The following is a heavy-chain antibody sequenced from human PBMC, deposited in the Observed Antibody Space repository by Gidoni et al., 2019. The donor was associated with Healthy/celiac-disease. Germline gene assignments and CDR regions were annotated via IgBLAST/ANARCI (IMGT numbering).Heavy chain of an antibody. CDR2: ISGSGGST. D-gene: IGHD4-17*01. J-gene: IGHJ4*02. CDR1: GCNLSSYA. Sequence: EVQRLESGGGLVQPGGSLSPSGAASGCNLSSYAMSWVRQAPGKGLGWVSAISGSGGSTYYADSVKGRFTISRDNSKNTLYLQMNSLRAEDTAVYYCAKTAPEMTYAPWAYWGQGTLVTVSS. CDR3: AKTAPEMTYAPWAY. V-gene: IGHV3-23*01.